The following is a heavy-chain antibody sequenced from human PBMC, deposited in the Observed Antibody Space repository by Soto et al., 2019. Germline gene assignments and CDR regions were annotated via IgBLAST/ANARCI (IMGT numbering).Heavy chain of an antibody. CDR1: TDSSSFTNSY. Sequence: SETLSLTCTVSTDSSSFTNSYWGWIRQPPGKGLQWIGSSSYNGGTFYNPSLKGRVVISFDTSKKQSSLQVTSVTTADTAVYFCARHRIEVVWRGFDFWGQGSPVTVSS. J-gene: IGHJ4*02. CDR2: SSYNGGT. D-gene: IGHD3-10*01. V-gene: IGHV4-39*01. CDR3: ARHRIEVVWRGFDF.